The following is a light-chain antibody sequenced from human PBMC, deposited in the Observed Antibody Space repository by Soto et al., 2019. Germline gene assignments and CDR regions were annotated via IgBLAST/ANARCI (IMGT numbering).Light chain of an antibody. V-gene: IGKV3-15*01. Sequence: EIVMTQSPATLSVSPGERATLSCRASQSIRDNLAWYQQRPGQAPRLLISGASTRATGVPARFIGSGSVTEFILSIGSLQSEDFAVYYCQQYNDWPKTFGQGTKVALK. CDR1: QSIRDN. CDR3: QQYNDWPKT. CDR2: GAS. J-gene: IGKJ1*01.